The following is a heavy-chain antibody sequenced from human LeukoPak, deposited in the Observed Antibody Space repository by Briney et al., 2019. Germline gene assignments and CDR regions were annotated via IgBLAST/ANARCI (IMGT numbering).Heavy chain of an antibody. Sequence: ASVKVSCKASGYTFTGYYMHWVRQAPGQGLEWMGWINPNSGGTNYAQKFQGRVTMTRDTSISTAYMELSRLRSDDTAVYYCARIRCSGYDTLDYWGQGTLVTVSS. D-gene: IGHD5-12*01. CDR2: INPNSGGT. CDR1: GYTFTGYY. V-gene: IGHV1-2*02. J-gene: IGHJ4*02. CDR3: ARIRCSGYDTLDY.